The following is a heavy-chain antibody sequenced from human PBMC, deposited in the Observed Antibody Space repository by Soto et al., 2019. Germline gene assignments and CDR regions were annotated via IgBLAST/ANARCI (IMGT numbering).Heavy chain of an antibody. CDR3: ARHPLDYDYVWGSYRPDRGGGMDV. Sequence: PXETLSLTCSVAGFSIGSHFWGWIRQPPGKGLDWIGSIYYSGSTYYNPSLKSRVTISVDTSKNQFSLKLSSVTAADTAVYYCARHPLDYDYVWGSYRPDRGGGMDVWGQGTTVTVSS. V-gene: IGHV4-39*01. CDR1: GFSIGSHF. J-gene: IGHJ6*02. D-gene: IGHD3-16*02. CDR2: IYYSGST.